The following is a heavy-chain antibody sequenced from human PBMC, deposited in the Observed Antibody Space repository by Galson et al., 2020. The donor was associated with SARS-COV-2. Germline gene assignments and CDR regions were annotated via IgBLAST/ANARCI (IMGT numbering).Heavy chain of an antibody. CDR1: GYTFTSYY. CDR2: INPSGGST. D-gene: IGHD2-2*02. J-gene: IGHJ3*02. V-gene: IGHV1-46*01. CDR3: ARDRSTSCYTCDAFDI. Sequence: ASVKVSCKASGYTFTSYYMHWVRQAPGQGLEWMGIINPSGGSTSYAQKFQGRVTMTRDTSTSTVYMELSSLRSEDTAVYYCARDRSTSCYTCDAFDIWGQGTMVTVSS.